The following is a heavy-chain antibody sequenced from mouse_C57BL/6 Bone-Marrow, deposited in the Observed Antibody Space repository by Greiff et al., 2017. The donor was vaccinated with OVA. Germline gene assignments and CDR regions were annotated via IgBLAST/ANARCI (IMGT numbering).Heavy chain of an antibody. V-gene: IGHV3-6*01. CDR2: ISYDGSN. J-gene: IGHJ4*01. CDR1: GYSITSGYY. Sequence: EVQLVESGPGLVKPSQSLSLTCSVTGYSITSGYYWNWIRQFPGNKLEWMGYISYDGSNNYNPSLKNRISITRDTSKNQFFLKLNSVTTEDTATYYCARARDYAMDYWGQGTSVTVSS. CDR3: ARARDYAMDY.